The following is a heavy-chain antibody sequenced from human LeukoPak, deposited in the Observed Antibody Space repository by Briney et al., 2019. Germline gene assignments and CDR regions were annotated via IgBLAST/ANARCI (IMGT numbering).Heavy chain of an antibody. Sequence: SVKVSCKAAGDTFSSYAISWVRQAPGQGLEWMGGIIPIFGTANYAQKFQGRVTIPADESTSTAYMELSSLRSEDTAVYYCARDGDSDYWGQGTLVTVSS. D-gene: IGHD3-22*01. J-gene: IGHJ4*02. CDR2: IIPIFGTA. CDR3: ARDGDSDY. V-gene: IGHV1-69*01. CDR1: GDTFSSYA.